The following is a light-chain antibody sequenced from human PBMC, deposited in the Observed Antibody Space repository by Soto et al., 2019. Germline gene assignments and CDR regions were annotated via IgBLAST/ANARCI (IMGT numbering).Light chain of an antibody. V-gene: IGKV1-39*01. CDR3: QQSYSTVYT. CDR1: QSISSY. CDR2: AAS. J-gene: IGKJ2*01. Sequence: DIQMTQSPSSLSASVGDRVTITCRASQSISSYLNWYQQKPGKAPKLLIYAASSLQSGVPSRFSGSGSGTDVTLTISSLQPEDFATYYCQQSYSTVYTFGQGTKLEIK.